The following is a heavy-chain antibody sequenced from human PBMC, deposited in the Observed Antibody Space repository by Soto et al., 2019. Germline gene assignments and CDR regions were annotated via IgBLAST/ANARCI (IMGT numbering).Heavy chain of an antibody. CDR2: INPSNGKT. V-gene: IGHV1-3*01. Sequence: ASVKVSCKASGYTFTSYTMHWVRQAPGQRLEWMGRINPSNGKTKYAQKFQGRVTITADTSTSTAYMELSSLRSEDTAVYYCARDRHYYDSSGWDLEGDAFDIWG. D-gene: IGHD3-22*01. CDR3: ARDRHYYDSSGWDLEGDAFDI. CDR1: GYTFTSYT. J-gene: IGHJ3*02.